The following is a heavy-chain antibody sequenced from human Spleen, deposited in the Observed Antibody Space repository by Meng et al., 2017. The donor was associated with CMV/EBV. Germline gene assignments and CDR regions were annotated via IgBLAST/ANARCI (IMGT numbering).Heavy chain of an antibody. D-gene: IGHD1-26*01. J-gene: IGHJ4*02. CDR1: GFTFSSHW. CDR2: ISSSSSYI. Sequence: EVQLVESGGGLVQPGRSLRLSCVASGFTFSSHWMHWVRQAPGKGLVWVSSISSSSSYIYYADSVKGRFTISRDNAKNSLYLQMNSLRAEDTAVYYCASGSYYPDYWGQGTLVTVSS. V-gene: IGHV3-21*02. CDR3: ASGSYYPDY.